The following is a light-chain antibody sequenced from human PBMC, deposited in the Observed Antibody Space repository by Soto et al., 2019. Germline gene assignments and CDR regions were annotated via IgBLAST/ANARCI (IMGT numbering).Light chain of an antibody. J-gene: IGKJ4*01. Sequence: EIVLTQSPGTLSLSPGKRATLSCRASQSISSSYLAWCQQRPGQAPRLLIYGASSRATGIPDRFSGSGSGTEFTLTIISLQSEDSAVYYCQQYNDWPLTFGGGTKVDI. V-gene: IGKV3-20*01. CDR3: QQYNDWPLT. CDR1: QSISSSY. CDR2: GAS.